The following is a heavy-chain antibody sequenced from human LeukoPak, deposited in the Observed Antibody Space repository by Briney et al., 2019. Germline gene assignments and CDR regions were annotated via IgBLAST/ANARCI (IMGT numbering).Heavy chain of an antibody. Sequence: PSETLSLTCAVSGGSINNYYWIWIRQPPGKGLEWIGHISYSGSTNYNPSLKSRVTMSVDTSKNQFSLKVTSVTAADTAVYYCARGHNGVVGWFAPWGRGTLVTVS. CDR1: GGSINNYY. CDR3: ARGHNGVVGWFAP. J-gene: IGHJ5*02. CDR2: ISYSGST. D-gene: IGHD2-8*01. V-gene: IGHV4-59*01.